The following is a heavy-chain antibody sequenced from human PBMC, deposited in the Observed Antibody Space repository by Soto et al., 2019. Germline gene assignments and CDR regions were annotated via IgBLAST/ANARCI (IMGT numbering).Heavy chain of an antibody. V-gene: IGHV4-59*01. Sequence: SETLSLTCTVSGYSITSYYWSWLRESPGKGLEWIAYIHHTGTANYNPSLKSRVTISVDTSKSQFSLRLSSVTAADTAVYFCARYSVATIRFFDYWGQGTLVNVSS. CDR1: GYSITSYY. CDR3: ARYSVATIRFFDY. J-gene: IGHJ4*02. D-gene: IGHD5-12*01. CDR2: IHHTGTA.